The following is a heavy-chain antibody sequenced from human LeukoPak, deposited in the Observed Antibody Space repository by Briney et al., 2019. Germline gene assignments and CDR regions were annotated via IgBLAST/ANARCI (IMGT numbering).Heavy chain of an antibody. CDR2: ISGSGGST. D-gene: IGHD3-10*01. Sequence: GGSLRLSCAASGFTFSSYAMSWVRQAPGKGLEWVSAISGSGGSTYYADSVKGRFTISRDNAKNSLYLQMNSLRAEDTAVYYCARDSVSSGEFDFWGQGTLVTVSS. V-gene: IGHV3-23*01. J-gene: IGHJ4*02. CDR1: GFTFSSYA. CDR3: ARDSVSSGEFDF.